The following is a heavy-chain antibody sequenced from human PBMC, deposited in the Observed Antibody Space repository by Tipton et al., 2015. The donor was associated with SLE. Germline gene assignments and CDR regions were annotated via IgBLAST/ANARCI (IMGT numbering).Heavy chain of an antibody. D-gene: IGHD1-26*01. V-gene: IGHV4-61*08. CDR2: IYSSGST. J-gene: IGHJ4*02. Sequence: TLSLTCAVSGGSISSGGYSWSWIRQPPGKGLEWIAYIYSSGSTNYNPSLRSRVTMSVDTSKNQFSLHLSSVTAADTAVYFCARRGVGHYFDYWGQGALITVSS. CDR1: GGSISSGGYS. CDR3: ARRGVGHYFDY.